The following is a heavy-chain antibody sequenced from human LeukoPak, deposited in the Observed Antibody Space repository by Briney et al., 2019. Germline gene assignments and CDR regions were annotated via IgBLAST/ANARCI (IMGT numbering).Heavy chain of an antibody. D-gene: IGHD6-13*01. CDR3: ARSIAAAGTGLYYYYYYYMDV. CDR1: GYTFTSYD. J-gene: IGHJ6*03. Sequence: ASVKVSCKASGYTFTSYDINWVRQVTGQGLEWMGWMNPNSGNTGYAQKFQGRVTMTRNTSISTAYMELSSLRSEDTAVYYCARSIAAAGTGLYYYYYYYMDVWGKGTTVTVSS. V-gene: IGHV1-8*01. CDR2: MNPNSGNT.